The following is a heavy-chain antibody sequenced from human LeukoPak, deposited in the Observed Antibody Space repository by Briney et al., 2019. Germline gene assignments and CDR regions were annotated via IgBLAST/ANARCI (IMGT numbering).Heavy chain of an antibody. Sequence: SETLSLTCTVSGGSISSSYCSWIRQPPGKGLEWIGYIYHSESTNYNPSLKSRVTISVDTSKNQFSLKLSSVTAADTAVYYCARGTTSIAAHYYMDVWGKGTTVTVSS. CDR3: ARGTTSIAAHYYMDV. J-gene: IGHJ6*03. CDR1: GGSISSSY. D-gene: IGHD6-6*01. V-gene: IGHV4-59*12. CDR2: IYHSEST.